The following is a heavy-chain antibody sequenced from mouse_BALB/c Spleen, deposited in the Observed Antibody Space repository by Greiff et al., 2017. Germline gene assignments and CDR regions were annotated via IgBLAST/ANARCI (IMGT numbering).Heavy chain of an antibody. CDR3: TGGWLGYFDV. D-gene: IGHD2-3*01. CDR1: GFTFSNYW. Sequence: EVQLQESGGGLVQPGGSMKLSCVASGFTFSNYWMNWVRQSPEKGLEWVAEIRLKSNNYATHYAESVKGRFTISRDDSKSSVYLQMNNLRAEDTGIYYFTGGWLGYFDVWGAGTTVTVSS. CDR2: IRLKSNNYAT. V-gene: IGHV6-6*02. J-gene: IGHJ1*01.